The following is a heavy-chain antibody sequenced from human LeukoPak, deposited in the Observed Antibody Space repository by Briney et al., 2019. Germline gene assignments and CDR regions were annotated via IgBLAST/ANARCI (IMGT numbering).Heavy chain of an antibody. CDR2: ISSSSSYI. J-gene: IGHJ6*02. Sequence: GGSLRLSCAVSGFTFSSYSMNWVRQAPGKGLEWVSSISSSSSYIYYADSVKGRFTISRDNARNSLYLQMNSLRAEDTAVYYCAIPPLSGTGSSRPLAGMDVWGQGITVTVSS. CDR3: AIPPLSGTGSSRPLAGMDV. CDR1: GFTFSSYS. V-gene: IGHV3-21*01. D-gene: IGHD3-10*01.